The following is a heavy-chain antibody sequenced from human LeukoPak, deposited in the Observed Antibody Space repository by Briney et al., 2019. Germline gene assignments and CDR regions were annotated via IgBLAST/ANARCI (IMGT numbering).Heavy chain of an antibody. D-gene: IGHD3-9*01. CDR3: AKSEVGYWMTG. CDR2: ISGSGGST. J-gene: IGHJ4*02. V-gene: IGHV3-23*01. CDR1: GFTFSSYA. Sequence: GGSLRLSCAASGFTFSSYAMSWVRQAPGKGLEWVSAISGSGGSTYYTDSVKGRFTISRDNSKNTLYLQMNSLRAEDTAVYYCAKSEVGYWMTGWGQGTLVTVSS.